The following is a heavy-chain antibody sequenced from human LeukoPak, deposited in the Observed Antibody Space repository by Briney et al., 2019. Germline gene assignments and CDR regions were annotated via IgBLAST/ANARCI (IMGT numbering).Heavy chain of an antibody. CDR2: INWNGGST. D-gene: IGHD3-16*02. V-gene: IGHV3-20*04. CDR3: ARVSYDYVWGSYRPSLYYFDY. CDR1: GFTFDDYG. Sequence: GGSLRLSCAASGFTFDDYGMSWVRQAPGKGLEWVSGINWNGGSTGYADSVKGRFTISRDNAKNSLYLQMNSLRAEDTAVYYCARVSYDYVWGSYRPSLYYFDYWGQGTLVTVSS. J-gene: IGHJ4*02.